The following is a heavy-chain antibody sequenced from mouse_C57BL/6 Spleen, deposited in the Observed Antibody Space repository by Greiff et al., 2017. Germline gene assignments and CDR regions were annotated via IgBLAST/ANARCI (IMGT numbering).Heavy chain of an antibody. CDR1: GYTFTDYE. CDR2: IDPETGGT. V-gene: IGHV1-15*01. Sequence: QVQLKQSGAELVRPGASVTLSCKASGYTFTDYEMHWVKQTPVHGLEWIGAIDPETGGTAYNQKFKGKAILTADKSSSTAYMELRSLTSEDSAVYYCTRHYGSSYVDYWGQGTTLTVSS. D-gene: IGHD1-1*01. J-gene: IGHJ2*01. CDR3: TRHYGSSYVDY.